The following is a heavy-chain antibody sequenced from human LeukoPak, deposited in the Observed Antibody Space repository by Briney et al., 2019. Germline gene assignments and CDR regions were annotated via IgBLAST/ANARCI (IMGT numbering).Heavy chain of an antibody. V-gene: IGHV3-30*04. CDR2: ISYDGSNK. D-gene: IGHD6-13*01. CDR3: AAAAGSPGDYYYYYGMDV. Sequence: ARSLRLSCAASGFTFSSYAMHWVRQAPGKGLEWVAVISYDGSNKYYADSVKGRFTISRDNSKNTLYLQMNSLRAEDTAVYYCAAAAGSPGDYYYYYGMDVWGQGTTVTVSS. J-gene: IGHJ6*02. CDR1: GFTFSSYA.